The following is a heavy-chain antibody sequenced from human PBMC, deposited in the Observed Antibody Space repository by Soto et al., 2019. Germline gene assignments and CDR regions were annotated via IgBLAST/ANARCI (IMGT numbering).Heavy chain of an antibody. D-gene: IGHD2-8*01. CDR1: GGTFSSYA. Sequence: VKVACKASGGTFSSYAISWVRQAPGQGLEWMGGIIPIFGTANYAQKFQGRVTITADESTSTAYMELSSLRSEDTAVYYCAIALMVYAIPAYWYFDLWGRGTLVTVSS. V-gene: IGHV1-69*13. J-gene: IGHJ2*01. CDR2: IIPIFGTA. CDR3: AIALMVYAIPAYWYFDL.